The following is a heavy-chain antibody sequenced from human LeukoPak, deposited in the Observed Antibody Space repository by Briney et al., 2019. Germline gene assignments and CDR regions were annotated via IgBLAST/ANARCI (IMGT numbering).Heavy chain of an antibody. V-gene: IGHV3-30*01. CDR3: ARGAGTMVYYIDV. J-gene: IGHJ6*03. CDR1: GFTFSTFP. D-gene: IGHD1-7*01. Sequence: GGSLRLSCAASGFTFSTFPMHWVRQAPGEGLQWVAVISNDGANKYYADSVKGRFTISRDNSKNTLFLQMNSLTTADTAVYYCARGAGTMVYYIDVWGNGTTVTVSS. CDR2: ISNDGANK.